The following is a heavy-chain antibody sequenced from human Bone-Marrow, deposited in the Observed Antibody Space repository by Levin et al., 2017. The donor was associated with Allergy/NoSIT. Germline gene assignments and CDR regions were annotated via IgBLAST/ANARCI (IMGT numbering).Heavy chain of an antibody. CDR3: ASQPPYSGTYRHFDY. V-gene: IGHV3-23*01. J-gene: IGHJ4*02. Sequence: GESLKISCVASGFTFSNYAMNWVRQAPGKGLEWVSSIRASGGSTYYADSVKGRFTISRDNSKNTLYLQVNSLRADDTAVHYCASQPPYSGTYRHFDYWGQGTLVTVSS. D-gene: IGHD1-26*01. CDR2: IRASGGST. CDR1: GFTFSNYA.